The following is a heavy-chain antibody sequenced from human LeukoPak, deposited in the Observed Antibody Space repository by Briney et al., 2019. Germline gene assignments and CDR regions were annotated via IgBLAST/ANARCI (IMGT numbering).Heavy chain of an antibody. CDR1: GFTFSSYG. D-gene: IGHD3-9*01. J-gene: IGHJ6*02. CDR3: AKVLRYFDWSLHYGMDV. CDR2: ISYDGSNK. Sequence: GGSLRLSCAASGFTFSSYGMHWVRQAPGKGLEWVAVISYDGSNKYYADSEKGRFTISRDNSKNTLYLQMNSLRAEDTAVYYCAKVLRYFDWSLHYGMDVWGQGTTVTVSS. V-gene: IGHV3-30*18.